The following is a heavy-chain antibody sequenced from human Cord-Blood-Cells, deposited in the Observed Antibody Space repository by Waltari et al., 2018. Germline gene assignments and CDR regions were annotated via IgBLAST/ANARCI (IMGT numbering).Heavy chain of an antibody. Sequence: EVQLVESGGGLIQPGGSLRLSCAASGFTVSSNYMSWVRQAPGKGMEWVSVIYRGGSTYYADSVKGRFTISRDNSKNTLYLQMNSLRAEDTAVYYCATRLRYGYYFDYWGQGTLVTVSS. CDR2: IYRGGST. J-gene: IGHJ4*02. CDR1: GFTVSSNY. D-gene: IGHD3-9*01. CDR3: ATRLRYGYYFDY. V-gene: IGHV3-53*01.